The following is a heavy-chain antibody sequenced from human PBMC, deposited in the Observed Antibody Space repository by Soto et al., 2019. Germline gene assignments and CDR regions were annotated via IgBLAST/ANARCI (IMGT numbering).Heavy chain of an antibody. CDR1: GFTFRNHG. J-gene: IGHJ4*02. V-gene: IGHV3-33*01. CDR3: ARDKGFGSGSRWGYFDF. D-gene: IGHD3-10*01. CDR2: IWYDGSKD. Sequence: QVQLLESGGGVVQPGGSLRLSCAASGFTFRNHGMHWVRQAPGKGLEWLTVIWYDGSKDYYVDSVKGRFTISRDNSKHMLYLQMNSLRVEDTAVYHCARDKGFGSGSRWGYFDFWGQGILVTVSS.